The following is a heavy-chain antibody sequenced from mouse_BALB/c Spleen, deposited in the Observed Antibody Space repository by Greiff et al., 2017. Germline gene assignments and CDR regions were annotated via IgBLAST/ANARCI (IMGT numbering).Heavy chain of an antibody. J-gene: IGHJ1*01. D-gene: IGHD2-2*01. CDR3: ARKNYGNDEGYFDV. Sequence: VQLQQSGPELVKPGASVKMSCKASGYTFTSYVMHWVKQKPGQGLEWIGYINPYNDGTKYNEKFKGKATLTSDKSSSTAYMELSSLTSEDSAVYDCARKNYGNDEGYFDVWGAGTTVTVSS. CDR1: GYTFTSYV. CDR2: INPYNDGT. V-gene: IGHV1-14*01.